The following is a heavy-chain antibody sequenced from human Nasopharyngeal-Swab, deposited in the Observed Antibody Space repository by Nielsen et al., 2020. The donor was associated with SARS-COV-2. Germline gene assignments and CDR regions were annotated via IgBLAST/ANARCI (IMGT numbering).Heavy chain of an antibody. J-gene: IGHJ6*01. CDR3: ARGSPRSGMEV. Sequence: SETLSLTCAVYGGSFSGYYWSWIRQPPGKGLEWIGEINHSGSTNYNPSLKSRVTISVDTSKNQFSLKLSSVTAADTAVYYCARGSPRSGMEVWGQGTTVTVAS. CDR1: GGSFSGYY. CDR2: INHSGST. V-gene: IGHV4-34*01.